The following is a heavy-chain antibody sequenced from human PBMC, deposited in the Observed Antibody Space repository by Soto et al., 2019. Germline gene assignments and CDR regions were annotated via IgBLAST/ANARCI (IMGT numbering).Heavy chain of an antibody. D-gene: IGHD3-22*01. V-gene: IGHV1-69*06. J-gene: IGHJ5*02. Sequence: QVQLVQSGAEVKKPGSSVKVSCKASGGTFSSYAISWVRQAPGQGLEWMGGIIPIFGTANYAQKFQGRVTITADKSTSTADMELSSLRSEDTAVYYCARDTKYYYDSSGYYPSGWFDPWGQGTLVTVSS. CDR3: ARDTKYYYDSSGYYPSGWFDP. CDR2: IIPIFGTA. CDR1: GGTFSSYA.